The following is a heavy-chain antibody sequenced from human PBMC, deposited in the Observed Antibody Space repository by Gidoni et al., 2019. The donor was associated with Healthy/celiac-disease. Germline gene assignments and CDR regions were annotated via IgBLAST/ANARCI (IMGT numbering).Heavy chain of an antibody. D-gene: IGHD6-19*01. V-gene: IGHV3-33*01. CDR2: IWYDGSNK. CDR1: GFTFSSYG. CDR3: ARDGSYSSGWYRHYYYGMDV. Sequence: QVQLVESGGGVVQPGRSLRLYCAASGFTFSSYGVHWVRQAPGKGLECVAVIWYDGSNKYYADSVKGRFTISRDNSKNTLYLQMNSLRAEDTAVYYCARDGSYSSGWYRHYYYGMDVWGQGTTVTVSS. J-gene: IGHJ6*02.